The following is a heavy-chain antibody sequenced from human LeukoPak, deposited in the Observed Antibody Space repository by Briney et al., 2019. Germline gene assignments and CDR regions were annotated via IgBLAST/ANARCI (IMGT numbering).Heavy chain of an antibody. CDR1: GYTFTGYY. CDR2: INPNSGGT. D-gene: IGHD2-2*01. Sequence: ASVKVSCKASGYTFTGYYLHWVRQAPGQGLEWMGWINPNSGGTSYAQKFQGRVTMTRDTSISTAYMELSRLRSDDTAVYYCARDLPDIVVVPANAFDIWGQGTMVTVSS. J-gene: IGHJ3*02. V-gene: IGHV1-2*02. CDR3: ARDLPDIVVVPANAFDI.